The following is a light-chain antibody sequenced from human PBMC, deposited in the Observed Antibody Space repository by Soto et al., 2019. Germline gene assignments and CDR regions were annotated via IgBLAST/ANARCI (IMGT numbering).Light chain of an antibody. Sequence: DIQMTQSPSTLSGSVGDRVTITCRASQTISSWLAWYQQKPGKAPKLLIYLASSLQSGVPARFSGSGSATDFTLSISSLQPDDFATYYCQQYGSYSRTFGQGTKV. CDR1: QTISSW. CDR2: LAS. CDR3: QQYGSYSRT. J-gene: IGKJ1*01. V-gene: IGKV1-5*03.